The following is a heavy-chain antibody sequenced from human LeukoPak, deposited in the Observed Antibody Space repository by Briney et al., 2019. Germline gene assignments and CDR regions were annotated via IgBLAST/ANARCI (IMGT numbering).Heavy chain of an antibody. Sequence: GASVKVSCKASGYTFTGYYIHWVRQAPGQGLEWMGWINPNSGGTNFAQKFQGRVTMTRGTSISTAYMELNRVTSDDTAMYYCARSSGNDAFDIWGQGTLVTVSS. CDR1: GYTFTGYY. CDR2: INPNSGGT. J-gene: IGHJ3*02. CDR3: ARSSGNDAFDI. V-gene: IGHV1-2*02. D-gene: IGHD6-19*01.